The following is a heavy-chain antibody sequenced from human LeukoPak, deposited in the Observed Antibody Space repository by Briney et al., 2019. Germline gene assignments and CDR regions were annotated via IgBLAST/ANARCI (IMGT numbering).Heavy chain of an antibody. CDR3: ARSFWGYCSGGSCYESSAFDI. Sequence: ASVKVSCKASGYTFTSYGISWVRQAPGQGLEWMGWISAYNGNTNYAQKLQGRVTMTTDTSTSTAYMELSRLRSDDTAVYYCARSFWGYCSGGSCYESSAFDIWGQGTMVTVSS. V-gene: IGHV1-18*01. J-gene: IGHJ3*02. CDR2: ISAYNGNT. CDR1: GYTFTSYG. D-gene: IGHD2-15*01.